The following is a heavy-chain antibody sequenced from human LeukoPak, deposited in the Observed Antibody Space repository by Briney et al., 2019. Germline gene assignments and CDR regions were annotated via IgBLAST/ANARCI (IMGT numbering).Heavy chain of an antibody. CDR3: ASGKETSMAQGY. J-gene: IGHJ4*02. D-gene: IGHD5-18*01. CDR1: GFTVSSNY. V-gene: IGHV3-53*01. CDR2: IYSGGSI. Sequence: GLLRLSCAVSGFTVSSNYMTWVRQAPGKGLEWVSVIYSGGSIYYADSVKGRFTVSRDISKNTVDLQLNSLRAEDTVVYYCASGKETSMAQGYWVQGTLVTVSS.